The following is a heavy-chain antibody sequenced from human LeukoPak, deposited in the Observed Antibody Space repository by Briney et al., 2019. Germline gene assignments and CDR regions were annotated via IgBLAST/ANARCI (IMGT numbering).Heavy chain of an antibody. CDR3: ARDILYDSSGYYLDY. CDR2: IKEDGSEK. V-gene: IGHV3-7*03. D-gene: IGHD3-22*01. CDR1: GFTFSNYW. J-gene: IGHJ4*02. Sequence: GGSLRLSCAASGFTFSNYWLSWVRQAPGKGLEWVANIKEDGSEKYYVDSVKGRFTISRDNAKNSLYLQMNSLRAEDTALYYCARDILYDSSGYYLDYWGQGTLVTVSS.